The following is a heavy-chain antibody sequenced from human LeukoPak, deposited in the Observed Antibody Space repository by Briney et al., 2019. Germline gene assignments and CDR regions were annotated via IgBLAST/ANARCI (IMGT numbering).Heavy chain of an antibody. CDR3: ARGLNRNDYGDYGY. J-gene: IGHJ4*02. Sequence: SGPTLVNPTQTLTLTCTFSGFSLSTSGMCVSWIRQPPGKGLEWIGYIYHTGSTSYNPSLKGRVTISVDTSKNQFSLKLSSVTAADTAVYYCARGLNRNDYGDYGYWGQGTLVTVSS. CDR1: GFSLSTSGMC. V-gene: IGHV4-61*08. D-gene: IGHD4-17*01. CDR2: IYHTGST.